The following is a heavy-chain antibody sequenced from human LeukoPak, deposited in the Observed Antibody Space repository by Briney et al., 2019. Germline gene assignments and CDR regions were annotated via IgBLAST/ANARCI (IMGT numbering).Heavy chain of an antibody. V-gene: IGHV1-18*01. Sequence: ASVKVSCKASGYTFTSYGISWVRQGPGQGLEWMGWISGYNGHTKYAQKLQGRVTMTTDTSTSTAYMELRSLRSDDTAVYYCGRTMVRGVAADDYNWFDPWGQGTLVTVSS. J-gene: IGHJ5*02. CDR1: GYTFTSYG. D-gene: IGHD3-10*01. CDR3: GRTMVRGVAADDYNWFDP. CDR2: ISGYNGHT.